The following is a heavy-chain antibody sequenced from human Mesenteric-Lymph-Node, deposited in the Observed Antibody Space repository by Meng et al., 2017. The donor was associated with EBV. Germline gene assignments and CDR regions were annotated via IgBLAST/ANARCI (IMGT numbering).Heavy chain of an antibody. J-gene: IGHJ4*02. V-gene: IGHV1-46*01. D-gene: IGHD2-2*01. CDR2: INPSGGST. Sequence: QVELVQSGAEVKQPGASVKVSCKASGYTFTSYYMHWVRKAPGQGLEWMGIINPSGGSTSYAQKFQGRVTMTRDTSTSTVYMELSSLRSEDTAVYYCARENCSSTSCYGYFDYWGQGTLVTVSS. CDR1: GYTFTSYY. CDR3: ARENCSSTSCYGYFDY.